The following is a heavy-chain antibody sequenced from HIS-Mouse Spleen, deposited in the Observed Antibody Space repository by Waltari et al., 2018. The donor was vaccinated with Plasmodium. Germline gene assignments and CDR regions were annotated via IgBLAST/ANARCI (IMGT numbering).Heavy chain of an antibody. D-gene: IGHD2-15*01. CDR1: GGSFSGYY. Sequence: QVQLQQWGAGLLTPSETLSLTCAVYGGSFSGYYWSWIRQPPGKGLEWIGEINHSGSTNYNPSLRCRVTISVDTSKNQVSLKLSCGTAADTAVYYCARLVVVASKDSYWGQGTLVTVSS. CDR3: ARLVVVASKDSY. V-gene: IGHV4-34*01. J-gene: IGHJ4*02. CDR2: INHSGST.